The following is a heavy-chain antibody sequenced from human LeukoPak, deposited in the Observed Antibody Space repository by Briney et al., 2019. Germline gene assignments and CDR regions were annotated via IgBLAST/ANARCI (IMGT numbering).Heavy chain of an antibody. CDR1: GFTFDDYA. CDR2: ISWNSGSI. V-gene: IGHV3-9*01. J-gene: IGHJ4*02. Sequence: PGRSLRPSCAASGFTFDDYAMHWVRQAPGKGLEWISGISWNSGSIGYADSVKGRFAISRDNAKNSLYLQMNSLRAEDTALYYCAKDTEASLLWFGELWNWGQGTLVTVSS. CDR3: AKDTEASLLWFGELWN. D-gene: IGHD3-10*01.